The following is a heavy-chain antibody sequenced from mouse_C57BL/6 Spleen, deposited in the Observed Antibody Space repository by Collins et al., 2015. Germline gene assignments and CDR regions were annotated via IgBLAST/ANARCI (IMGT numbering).Heavy chain of an antibody. CDR2: SRNKANGYTT. CDR3: ARDPWGFAMDS. J-gene: IGHJ4*01. CDR1: GFTFSDFY. V-gene: IGHV7-1*01. Sequence: EVKLVESGGGLVQPGRSLRLSCATSGFTFSDFYMDWVRQAPGKGLEWIAASRNKANGYTTEYSASVKGRFIVSRDTSQSILYLQMNVLGAEDTAIYYCARDPWGFAMDSWGQGTSVTVSS.